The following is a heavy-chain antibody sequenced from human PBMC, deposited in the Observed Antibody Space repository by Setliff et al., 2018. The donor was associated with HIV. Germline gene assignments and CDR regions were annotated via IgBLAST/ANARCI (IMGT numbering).Heavy chain of an antibody. CDR1: GGPLSSYY. CDR2: IDYRGST. J-gene: IGHJ6*03. D-gene: IGHD2-15*01. Sequence: SETLSLTCTVSGGPLSSYYWNWIRQPPGKGLEWIGDIDYRGSTNYNPSLQSRVIISADTSKNQCSLKLSSVTAADTAVYYCARVLTVGDCSAGSCYSRAYDYYHMDVWGKGTAVTVSS. V-gene: IGHV4-59*01. CDR3: ARVLTVGDCSAGSCYSRAYDYYHMDV.